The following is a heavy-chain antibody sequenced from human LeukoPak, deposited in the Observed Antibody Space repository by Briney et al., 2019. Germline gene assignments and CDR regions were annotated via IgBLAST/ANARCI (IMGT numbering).Heavy chain of an antibody. CDR3: ARDPGVIPVHYMYV. J-gene: IGHJ6*03. CDR1: GFTFSTHA. D-gene: IGHD4-23*01. CDR2: ISGPGGTT. Sequence: PGGSLRLSCVVSGFTFSTHAMTWVRQAPGKGLERVSDISGPGGTTYYAASVKGRFTISRDNSKNTLFLQMNSLRAEDTAVYYCARDPGVIPVHYMYVWGKGTTVIVSS. V-gene: IGHV3-23*01.